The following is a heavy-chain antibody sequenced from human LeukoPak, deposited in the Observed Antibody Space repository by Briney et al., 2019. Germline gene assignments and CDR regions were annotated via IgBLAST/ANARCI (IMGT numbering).Heavy chain of an antibody. CDR1: GYTFTSYA. CDR2: IIPIFGTA. Sequence: GASVKVSCKASGYTFTSYAISWVRQAPGQGLEWMGGIIPIFGTANYAQKFQGRVTITADESTSTAYMELSSLRSEDTAVYYCARNSERTGLLRFWFDPWGQGTLVTVSS. CDR3: ARNSERTGLLRFWFDP. D-gene: IGHD1-26*01. V-gene: IGHV1-69*13. J-gene: IGHJ5*02.